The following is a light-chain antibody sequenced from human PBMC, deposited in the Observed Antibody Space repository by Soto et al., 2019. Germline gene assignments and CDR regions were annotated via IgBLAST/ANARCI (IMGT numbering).Light chain of an antibody. J-gene: IGKJ1*01. V-gene: IGKV3-20*01. Sequence: EIVLTQSPGTLSLSPGERATLSCRASQSVTSTYLGWYQQKPGQAPRLLIYGASSRATGIPDRFSGSGSGTDFTLTISRLEPEDFAVYYCQHNDTSWTFGQGTKVEIK. CDR1: QSVTSTY. CDR2: GAS. CDR3: QHNDTSWT.